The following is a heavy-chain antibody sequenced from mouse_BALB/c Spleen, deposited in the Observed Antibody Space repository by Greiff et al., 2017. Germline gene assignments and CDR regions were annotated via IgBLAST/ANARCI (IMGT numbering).Heavy chain of an antibody. D-gene: IGHD5-5*01. V-gene: IGHV5-6-3*01. CDR1: GFTFSSYG. CDR3: ARASRYLYYAMDY. CDR2: INSNGGST. J-gene: IGHJ4*01. Sequence: EVKVVESGGGLVQPGGSLKLSCAASGFTFSSYGMSWVRQTPDKRLELVATINSNGGSTYYPDSVKGRFTISRDNAKNTLYLQMSSLKSEDTAMYYCARASRYLYYAMDYWGQGTSVTVSS.